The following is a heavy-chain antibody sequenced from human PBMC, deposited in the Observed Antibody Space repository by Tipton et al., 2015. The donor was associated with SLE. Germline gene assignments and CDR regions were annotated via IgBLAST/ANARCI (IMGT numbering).Heavy chain of an antibody. J-gene: IGHJ3*02. D-gene: IGHD6-13*01. Sequence: LRLSCTVSGGSISSGGYYWSWIRQHPGRGLEWIGYIYYSGSTYYNPSLKSRVTISVDTSKNQFSLKLSSVTAADTAVYYCARARQQLDAFDIWGQGTMVTVSS. CDR1: GGSISSGGYY. CDR2: IYYSGST. CDR3: ARARQQLDAFDI. V-gene: IGHV4-31*02.